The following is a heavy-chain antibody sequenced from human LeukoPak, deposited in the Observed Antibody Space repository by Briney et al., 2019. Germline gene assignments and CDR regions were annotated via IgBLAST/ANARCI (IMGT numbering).Heavy chain of an antibody. CDR1: GYTFTSFD. Sequence: ASVKVSCKASGYTFTSFDINWVRQATGQGLEWMGWINTNTGNPTYAQGFTGRFVFSLDTSVSTAYLQISSLKAEDTAVYYCARGPRRIAAAHNWFDPWGQGTLVTVSS. J-gene: IGHJ5*02. CDR3: ARGPRRIAAAHNWFDP. CDR2: INTNTGNP. V-gene: IGHV7-4-1*02. D-gene: IGHD6-13*01.